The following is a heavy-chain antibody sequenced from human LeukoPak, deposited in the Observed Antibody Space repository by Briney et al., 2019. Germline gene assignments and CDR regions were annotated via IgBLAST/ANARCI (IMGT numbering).Heavy chain of an antibody. Sequence: SVKVSCKASGGTFSSYAIRWVRQAPGQGLEWMGGIIPMFGTADYAQKLQGRVTITADKSTSTAYMELSSLRADDSALYYCARFGDYGEYWGQGTLVIVSS. CDR2: IIPMFGTA. D-gene: IGHD4-17*01. CDR1: GGTFSSYA. V-gene: IGHV1-69*06. J-gene: IGHJ4*02. CDR3: ARFGDYGEY.